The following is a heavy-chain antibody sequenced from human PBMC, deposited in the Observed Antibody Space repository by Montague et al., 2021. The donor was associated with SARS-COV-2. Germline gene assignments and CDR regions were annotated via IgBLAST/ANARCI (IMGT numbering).Heavy chain of an antibody. CDR1: GGSISSSNYY. D-gene: IGHD3-10*01. CDR2: MYYSGST. Sequence: SETLSLTCTVSGGSISSSNYYWGWIRQPPGKGLELIGNMYYSGSTYYNPSLKSRVTISIDTSKNQFSLKLSSVTAAATAVYYCARDDIVLQGVTKGMDVWGQGTTVTVSS. CDR3: ARDDIVLQGVTKGMDV. V-gene: IGHV4-39*07. J-gene: IGHJ6*02.